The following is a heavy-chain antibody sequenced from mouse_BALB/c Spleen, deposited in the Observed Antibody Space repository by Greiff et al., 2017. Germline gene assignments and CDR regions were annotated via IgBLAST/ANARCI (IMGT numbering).Heavy chain of an antibody. D-gene: IGHD2-14*01. V-gene: IGHV5-6-5*01. J-gene: IGHJ3*01. CDR1: GFTFSSYA. CDR3: ASPYYRYDWFAY. Sequence: EVQLQESGGGLVKPGGSLKLSCAASGFTFSSYAMSWVRQTPEKRLEWVASISSGGSTYYPDSVKGRFTISRDNARNILYLQMSSLRSEDTAMYYCASPYYRYDWFAYWGQGTLVTVSA. CDR2: ISSGGST.